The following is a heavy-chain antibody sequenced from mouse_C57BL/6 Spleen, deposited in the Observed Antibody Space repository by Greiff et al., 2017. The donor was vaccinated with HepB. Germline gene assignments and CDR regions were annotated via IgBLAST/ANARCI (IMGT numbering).Heavy chain of an antibody. CDR2: NDPNSGGT. Sequence: QVQLQQPGAELVKPGASVKLSCKASGYTFTSYWMHWVKPRPGRGLEWIGRNDPNSGGTKYNEKFKSTATLTVAKPSSTAYMQLSSLTSEDSAVYYWARSDYGSSPYAMDYWGQGTSVTVSS. J-gene: IGHJ4*01. V-gene: IGHV1-72*01. CDR1: GYTFTSYW. CDR3: ARSDYGSSPYAMDY. D-gene: IGHD1-1*01.